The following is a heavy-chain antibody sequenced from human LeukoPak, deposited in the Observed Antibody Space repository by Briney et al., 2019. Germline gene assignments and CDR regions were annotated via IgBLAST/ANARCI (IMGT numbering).Heavy chain of an antibody. CDR1: GYTFTSYA. CDR3: ARDSLHDYGAHGY. J-gene: IGHJ1*01. D-gene: IGHD4-17*01. V-gene: IGHV1-69*06. CDR2: IIPIFGTA. Sequence: SVKVSCKASGYTFTSYAISWVRQAPGQGLEWMGGIIPIFGTANYAQKFQGRVTITADKSTSTAYMELSSLRSEDTAVYYCARDSLHDYGAHGYWGQGTLVTVSS.